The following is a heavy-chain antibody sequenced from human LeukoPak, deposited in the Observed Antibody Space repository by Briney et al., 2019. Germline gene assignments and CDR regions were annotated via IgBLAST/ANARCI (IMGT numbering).Heavy chain of an antibody. V-gene: IGHV1-8*03. J-gene: IGHJ4*02. CDR3: ASFHCSSTSCPRGFDY. Sequence: ASVKVSCKASGYTFTSYDINWVRQATGQGLEWMGWMNPNSGNTGYAQKFQGRVTITRNTSISTAYMELSSLRSEDTAVYYCASFHCSSTSCPRGFDYWGQGTLVTVSS. D-gene: IGHD2-2*01. CDR1: GYTFTSYD. CDR2: MNPNSGNT.